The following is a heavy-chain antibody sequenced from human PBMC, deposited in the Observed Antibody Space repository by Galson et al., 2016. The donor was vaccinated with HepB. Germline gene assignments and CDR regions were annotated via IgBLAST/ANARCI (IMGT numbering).Heavy chain of an antibody. CDR3: ARVRVGFHY. V-gene: IGHV3-7*03. Sequence: SLRLSCAASGVTVSSNYMSWVRQAPGKGLEWVANIKYDGSEKYYLDSVKGRFTISRDNAKNSLYLQMNSLRAEDTAVYYCARVRVGFHYWGQGTLVTVSS. D-gene: IGHD3-16*01. J-gene: IGHJ4*02. CDR2: IKYDGSEK. CDR1: GVTVSSNY.